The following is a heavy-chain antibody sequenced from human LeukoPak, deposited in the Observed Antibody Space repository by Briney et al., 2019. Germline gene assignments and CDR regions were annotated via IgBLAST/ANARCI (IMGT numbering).Heavy chain of an antibody. CDR3: ARDHNYAFDN. CDR1: GFTFSDYS. CDR2: IGISSGNT. Sequence: GGSLRLSCAASGFTFSDYSMNWVRQAPGKGLEWISYIGISSGNTKYADSVKGRFTISGDNAKSSLYPQMNSLRVEDTAVYYCARDHNYAFDNWGQGTLVTVSS. J-gene: IGHJ4*02. V-gene: IGHV3-48*04. D-gene: IGHD4-11*01.